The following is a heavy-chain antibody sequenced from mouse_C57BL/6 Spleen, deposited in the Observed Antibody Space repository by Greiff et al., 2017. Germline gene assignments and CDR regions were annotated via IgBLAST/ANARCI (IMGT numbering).Heavy chain of an antibody. J-gene: IGHJ2*01. Sequence: VQLQQPGAELVMPGASVKLSCKASGYTFTSYWMHWVKQRPGQGLEWIGEIDPSDSYTNYNQKFKGKSTLTVDKSSSTAYMQLSSLTSEDSAVYYCARRRDYYGSSPFDYWGQGTTLTVSS. CDR2: IDPSDSYT. D-gene: IGHD1-1*01. CDR3: ARRRDYYGSSPFDY. V-gene: IGHV1-69*01. CDR1: GYTFTSYW.